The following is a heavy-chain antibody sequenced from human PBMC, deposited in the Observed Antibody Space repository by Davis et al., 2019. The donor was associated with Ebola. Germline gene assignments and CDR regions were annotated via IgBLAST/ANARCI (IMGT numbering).Heavy chain of an antibody. CDR3: AHKAYGSLANWFGP. CDR1: GFSLSTTGLG. D-gene: IGHD4-17*01. Sequence: SGPTLVKPTQTLTLTCSFSGFSLSTTGLGVGWIRQPPGKALEWLALLYWDDDKRYSPSLRSRLTISKDTSKNQVVLTMTNMDPLDTATYYCAHKAYGSLANWFGPWGQGTLVTVSS. J-gene: IGHJ5*02. V-gene: IGHV2-5*02. CDR2: LYWDDDK.